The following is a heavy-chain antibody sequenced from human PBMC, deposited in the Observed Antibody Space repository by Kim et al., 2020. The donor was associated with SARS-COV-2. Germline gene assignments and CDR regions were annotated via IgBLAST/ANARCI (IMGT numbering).Heavy chain of an antibody. Sequence: GGSLRLSCAASGFTFSSYAMSWVRQAPGKGLEWVSAISGSGGSTYYADSVKGRFTISRDNSKNTLYLQMNSLRAEDTAVYYCARDYDSSGYAFDYWGQGTLVTVSS. V-gene: IGHV3-23*01. CDR1: GFTFSSYA. J-gene: IGHJ4*02. D-gene: IGHD3-22*01. CDR2: ISGSGGST. CDR3: ARDYDSSGYAFDY.